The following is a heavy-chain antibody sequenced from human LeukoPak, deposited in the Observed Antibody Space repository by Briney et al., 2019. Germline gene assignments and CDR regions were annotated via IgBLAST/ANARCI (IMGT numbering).Heavy chain of an antibody. V-gene: IGHV1-69*04. CDR1: GGTFSSYA. CDR2: IIPILGIA. D-gene: IGHD3-22*01. J-gene: IGHJ4*02. CDR3: ARDYQEGYDSSGYYLPDY. Sequence: GSSVKVSCKASGGTFSSYAISWVRQAPGQGLEWMGRIIPILGIANYAQKFQGRVTITADKSTSTAYMELSSLRSEDTAVYYCARDYQEGYDSSGYYLPDYWGQGTLVTVSS.